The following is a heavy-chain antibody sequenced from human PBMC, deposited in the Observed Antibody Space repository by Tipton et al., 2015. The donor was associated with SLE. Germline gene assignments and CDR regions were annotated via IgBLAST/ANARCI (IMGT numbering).Heavy chain of an antibody. V-gene: IGHV4-34*01. J-gene: IGHJ4*02. CDR1: GGSFSGNF. Sequence: TLSLTCAVYGGSFSGNFWSWIRQPPGKGLEWIGEINHRVSTNYNPSLKSRVTMSVDTSKNQFSLKLTSVTAADTAVYYCARDLGSSGSFDYWGQGTLVTVSS. CDR3: ARDLGSSGSFDY. CDR2: INHRVST. D-gene: IGHD6-13*01.